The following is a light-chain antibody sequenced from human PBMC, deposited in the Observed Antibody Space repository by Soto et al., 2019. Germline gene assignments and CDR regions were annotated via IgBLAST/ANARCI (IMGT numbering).Light chain of an antibody. Sequence: QSALTQPASVSGSPGQAITITCTGTSCDVGGYDYVSRYQHHPGRAPNLMVFEVSNRPSGISNRLSGSKPGNMASQTISGLQAEDEADYSCSSFTSSSTEVLGGGTKLTVL. V-gene: IGLV2-14*01. CDR2: EVS. CDR3: SSFTSSSTEV. J-gene: IGLJ3*02. CDR1: SCDVGGYDY.